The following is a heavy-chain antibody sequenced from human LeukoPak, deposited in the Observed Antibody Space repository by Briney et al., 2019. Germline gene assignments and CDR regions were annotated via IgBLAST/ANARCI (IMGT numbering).Heavy chain of an antibody. CDR3: ARELILLWFGELKRNWFDP. V-gene: IGHV4-34*01. D-gene: IGHD3-10*01. J-gene: IGHJ5*02. CDR2: INHSGST. CDR1: GGSFSGYY. Sequence: SETLSLTCAVYGGSFSGYYWSWIRQPPGKGLEWIGEINHSGSTNYNPSLKSRVTISVDTSKNQFSLKLSSVTAADTAVYYCARELILLWFGELKRNWFDPWGQGTLVTVSS.